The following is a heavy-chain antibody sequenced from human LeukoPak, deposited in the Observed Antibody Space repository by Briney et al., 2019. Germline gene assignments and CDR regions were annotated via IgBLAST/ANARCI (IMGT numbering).Heavy chain of an antibody. J-gene: IGHJ3*02. Sequence: SVKVSCKASGGTFSSYAISWVRQAPGQGLEWMGGIIPIFGTANYAQKFQGRVTITADESTSAAYMELSSLRSEDTAVYYCARERAARPSLGDAFDIWGQGTMVTVSS. CDR1: GGTFSSYA. D-gene: IGHD6-6*01. CDR2: IIPIFGTA. CDR3: ARERAARPSLGDAFDI. V-gene: IGHV1-69*13.